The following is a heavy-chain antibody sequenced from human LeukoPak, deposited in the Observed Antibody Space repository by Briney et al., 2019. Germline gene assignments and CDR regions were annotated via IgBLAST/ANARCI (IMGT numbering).Heavy chain of an antibody. J-gene: IGHJ4*02. CDR2: IRYDGSSK. CDR1: GFTFSNFA. Sequence: GGSLRLSCAASGFTFSNFAMHWVRQAPGKGLEWVAFIRYDGSSKYYTDSVKGRFTISRDNSKNTLYLQMNSLRPEDTALYYCARNFGSGYKPGDYWGQGTLVTVSS. D-gene: IGHD3-10*01. V-gene: IGHV3-30*02. CDR3: ARNFGSGYKPGDY.